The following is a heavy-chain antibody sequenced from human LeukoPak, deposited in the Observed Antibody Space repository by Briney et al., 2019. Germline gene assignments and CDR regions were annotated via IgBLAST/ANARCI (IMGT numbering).Heavy chain of an antibody. Sequence: GGSLILSCAASGFTFSNEMNWVRQAPGKGLEWVSYISSSGSTIYYADSVKGRFTISRDNAKNSLYLQMNSLRAEDTAVYYCAELGITMIGGVWGKGTTVTISS. CDR1: GFTFSNE. CDR2: ISSSGSTI. V-gene: IGHV3-48*03. J-gene: IGHJ6*04. D-gene: IGHD3-10*02. CDR3: AELGITMIGGV.